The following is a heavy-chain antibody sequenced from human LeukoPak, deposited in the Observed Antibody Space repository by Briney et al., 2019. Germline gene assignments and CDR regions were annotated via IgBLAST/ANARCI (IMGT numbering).Heavy chain of an antibody. J-gene: IGHJ5*02. Sequence: GRSLRLSCAASGFTFSSYWMSWVRQAPGKGLEWVANIKQDGSEEYYVDSVKGRFTISRDNAKNSLYLQMNSLRAEDTAVYYCAREGCSGGSCYSFWFDPWGQGTLVTVSS. CDR1: GFTFSSYW. V-gene: IGHV3-7*01. CDR2: IKQDGSEE. CDR3: AREGCSGGSCYSFWFDP. D-gene: IGHD2-15*01.